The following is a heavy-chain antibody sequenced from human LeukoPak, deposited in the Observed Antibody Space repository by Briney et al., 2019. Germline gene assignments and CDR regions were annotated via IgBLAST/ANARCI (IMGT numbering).Heavy chain of an antibody. CDR2: TYYRSKWYN. CDR1: GDTVSNKRSA. CDR3: ARVNSWTEEPDTGFDY. Sequence: SQTLSLTCAISGDTVSNKRSAWNWIRQSPSRGLEWLGRTYYRSKWYNDYAVSVKSRITINPDTSKNQFSLQLNSVSPEDTAVYYCARVNSWTEEPDTGFDYWGQGILVTVSS. V-gene: IGHV6-1*01. J-gene: IGHJ4*02. D-gene: IGHD1-14*01.